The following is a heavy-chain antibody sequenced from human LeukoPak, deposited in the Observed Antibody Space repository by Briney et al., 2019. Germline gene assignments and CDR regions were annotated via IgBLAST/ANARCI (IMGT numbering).Heavy chain of an antibody. D-gene: IGHD6-19*01. CDR2: ISGSGGST. CDR1: GFTFSSYA. V-gene: IGHV3-23*01. Sequence: PGGSLRLSCAASGFTFSSYAMSWVRQAPGKGLEWVSAISGSGGSTYYADSVKGRFTISRDNSKNTLYLQMNSLRAEDTAVYYCAKDPGPYSSGWYDYWGQGTLVTASS. J-gene: IGHJ4*02. CDR3: AKDPGPYSSGWYDY.